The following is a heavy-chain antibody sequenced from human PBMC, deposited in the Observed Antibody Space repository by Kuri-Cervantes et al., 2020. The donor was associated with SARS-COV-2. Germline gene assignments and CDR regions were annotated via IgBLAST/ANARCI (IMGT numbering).Heavy chain of an antibody. CDR1: RFTFSNAW. D-gene: IGHD3-3*01. V-gene: IGHV3-15*01. Sequence: GGSLRLSCAASRFTFSNAWMSWVRQAPGKGPEWVGRIKSKTDGGTTDYAAPVKGRFTISRDDSKSTLYLQMNSLKTEDTAVYYCTTETYDFWSGPDYYYMDVWGKGTTVTVSS. J-gene: IGHJ6*03. CDR3: TTETYDFWSGPDYYYMDV. CDR2: IKSKTDGGTT.